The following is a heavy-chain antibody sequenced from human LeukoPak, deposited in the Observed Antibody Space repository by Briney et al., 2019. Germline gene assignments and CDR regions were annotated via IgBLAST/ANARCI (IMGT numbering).Heavy chain of an antibody. J-gene: IGHJ4*02. D-gene: IGHD1-26*01. V-gene: IGHV4-34*01. Sequence: SETLSLTCAVYGGSFSDYWWTWIRQSPGKGLEWIGEVNHSGRTNYNPSLKSRVSISVDRSKKQFSLKLTSVTAADTAVYYCASSGSYYYYFDYWGQGTLVTVSS. CDR3: ASSGSYYYYFDY. CDR1: GGSFSDYW. CDR2: VNHSGRT.